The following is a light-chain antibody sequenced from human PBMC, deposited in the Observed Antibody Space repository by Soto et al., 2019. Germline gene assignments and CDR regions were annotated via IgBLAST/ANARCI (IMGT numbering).Light chain of an antibody. V-gene: IGLV2-14*01. J-gene: IGLJ1*01. CDR3: SSYTSRSTHYV. CDR1: SSDVGGYNY. CDR2: EVS. Sequence: QSVLTQPASVSGSPGQSITISCTGTSSDVGGYNYVSWYQQHPGKAPKLMIYEVSNRPSGVSNRFSGSKSGNTASLTISGLQAEDEADYYCSSYTSRSTHYVFGNGTKVT.